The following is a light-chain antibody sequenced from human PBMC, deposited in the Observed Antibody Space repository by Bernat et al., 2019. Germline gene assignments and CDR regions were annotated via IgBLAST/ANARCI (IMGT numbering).Light chain of an antibody. CDR3: CSYAGSSTPVV. Sequence: QSALTQPASVSGSPGQSITISCIGTSSDVGSHNLVSWYQQHPGKAPKLMIYEVSKRPSGVSNRFSGSKSGNTASLTISGLQAEDEADYYCCSYAGSSTPVVFGGGTKLTVL. J-gene: IGLJ2*01. CDR1: SSDVGSHNL. CDR2: EVS. V-gene: IGLV2-23*02.